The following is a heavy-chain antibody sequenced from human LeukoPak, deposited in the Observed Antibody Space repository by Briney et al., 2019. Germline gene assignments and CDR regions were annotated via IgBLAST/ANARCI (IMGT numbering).Heavy chain of an antibody. CDR3: ARDHYDILTGYSADFDY. J-gene: IGHJ4*02. D-gene: IGHD3-9*01. V-gene: IGHV3-7*01. CDR1: GFTFSSYW. Sequence: LTGGSLRLSCAASGFTFSSYWMSWVRQAPGKGLEWVANIKQDGSEKYYVDSVKGRFTISRDNAKNSLYLQMNSLRAEDTAVYYCARDHYDILTGYSADFDYWGQGTLVTVSS. CDR2: IKQDGSEK.